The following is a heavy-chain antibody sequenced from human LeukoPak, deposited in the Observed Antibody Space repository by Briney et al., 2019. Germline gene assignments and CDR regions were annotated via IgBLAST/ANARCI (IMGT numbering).Heavy chain of an antibody. CDR3: ARDDIVATISQVPYGMDV. V-gene: IGHV3-48*03. D-gene: IGHD5-12*01. CDR1: GFTFSSYE. J-gene: IGHJ6*04. CDR2: ISSSGSTI. Sequence: GGSLRLSCAASGFTFSSYEMNWVRQAPGKGLEWVSYISSSGSTIYYADSQKGRFTISRDNAKNSLYLQMNSLRAEDTAVYYCARDDIVATISQVPYGMDVWGKGTTVTVSS.